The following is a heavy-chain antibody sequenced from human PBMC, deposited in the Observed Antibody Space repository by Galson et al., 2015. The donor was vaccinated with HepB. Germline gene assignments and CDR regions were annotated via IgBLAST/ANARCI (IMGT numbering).Heavy chain of an antibody. CDR3: ARGPTMIVVGAFDI. CDR2: IIPILGIA. D-gene: IGHD3-22*01. J-gene: IGHJ3*02. Sequence: SVKVSCKASGGTFSSYAISWVRQAPGQGLEWMGRIIPILGIANYAQKFQGRVTITADKSTSTAYMELSGLRSEDTAVYYCARGPTMIVVGAFDIWGQGTMVTVSS. V-gene: IGHV1-69*04. CDR1: GGTFSSYA.